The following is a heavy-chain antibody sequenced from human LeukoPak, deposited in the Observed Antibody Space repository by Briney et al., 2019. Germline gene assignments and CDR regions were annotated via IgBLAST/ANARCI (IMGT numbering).Heavy chain of an antibody. CDR3: ARAAYYYDSSGPAEGY. Sequence: GGSLRLSCAASGFTFEDYGMSWVRQGPGKGLEWVSAIDRNGDSTGYADSVKGRFTISRDNAKNSLYLQMNSLRAEDTAVYYCARAAYYYDSSGPAEGYWGQETLVTVSS. CDR1: GFTFEDYG. D-gene: IGHD3-22*01. V-gene: IGHV3-20*04. CDR2: IDRNGDST. J-gene: IGHJ4*02.